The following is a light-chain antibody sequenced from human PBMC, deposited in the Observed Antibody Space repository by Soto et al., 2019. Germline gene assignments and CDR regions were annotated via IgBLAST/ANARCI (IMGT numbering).Light chain of an antibody. CDR1: QSVSSY. CDR3: QQYNNWPIT. CDR2: DAS. V-gene: IGKV3D-15*01. Sequence: EIVLTQSPATLSLSPGERATLCCWASQSVSSYLVWYQQKPGQAPRLLIYDASNRATGIPARFSGSGSGTKFTLSISSLQSEDFAVYYCQQYNNWPITFGQGTRLEIK. J-gene: IGKJ5*01.